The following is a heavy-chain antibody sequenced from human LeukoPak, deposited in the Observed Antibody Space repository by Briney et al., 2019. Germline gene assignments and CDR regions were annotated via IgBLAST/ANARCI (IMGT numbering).Heavy chain of an antibody. CDR1: GFTFSSYG. V-gene: IGHV3-NL1*01. D-gene: IGHD1-26*01. J-gene: IGHJ4*02. Sequence: PGGSLRLSCAASGFTFSSYGMHWVRQAPGKGLEWVSVIYSGGDTYYAGSVKGRFTISRDNSKNTLYLQMNGLRAEDTAVYYCAKVMLGGFDYWGQGTLVTVSS. CDR3: AKVMLGGFDY. CDR2: IYSGGDT.